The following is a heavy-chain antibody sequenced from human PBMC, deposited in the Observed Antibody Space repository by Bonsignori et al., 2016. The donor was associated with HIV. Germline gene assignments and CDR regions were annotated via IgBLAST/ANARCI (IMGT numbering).Heavy chain of an antibody. CDR3: AREVGPNWGKDAFDI. V-gene: IGHV3-66*01. D-gene: IGHD7-27*01. J-gene: IGHJ3*02. Sequence: WIRQPPGKGLEWVSVIYSGGSTYYADSVKGRFTISRDNSKNTLYLQMNSLRAEDTAVYYCAREVGPNWGKDAFDIWGQGTMVTVSS. CDR2: IYSGGST.